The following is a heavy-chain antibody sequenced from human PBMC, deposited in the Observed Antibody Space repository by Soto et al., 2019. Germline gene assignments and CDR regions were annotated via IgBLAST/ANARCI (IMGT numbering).Heavy chain of an antibody. J-gene: IGHJ4*02. CDR3: VRGTPADYFDN. V-gene: IGHV3-48*01. Sequence: GGSLRLSCAASGFTFSSYSMNWVRQAPGKGLEWVSYISSSSRTIYYADSVKGRFTISRDNAKNSLYLQMNSLRAEDTAVYYCVRGTPADYFDNWGQGTLVTVSS. CDR1: GFTFSSYS. CDR2: ISSSSRTI.